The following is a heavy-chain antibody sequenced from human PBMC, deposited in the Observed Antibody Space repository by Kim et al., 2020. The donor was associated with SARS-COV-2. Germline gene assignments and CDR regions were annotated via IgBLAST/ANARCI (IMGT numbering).Heavy chain of an antibody. J-gene: IGHJ5*02. CDR1: GGSISSSSYY. V-gene: IGHV4-39*01. D-gene: IGHD3-3*01. CDR2: IYYSGST. CDR3: ARHEFKTQGITIFGVPEQGSWFDP. Sequence: SETLSLTCTVSGGSISSSSYYWGWIRQPPGKGLEWIGSIYYSGSTYYNPSLKSRVTISVDTSKNLFSLKLSSVTAADTAVYYCARHEFKTQGITIFGVPEQGSWFDPWGQGTLVTVSS.